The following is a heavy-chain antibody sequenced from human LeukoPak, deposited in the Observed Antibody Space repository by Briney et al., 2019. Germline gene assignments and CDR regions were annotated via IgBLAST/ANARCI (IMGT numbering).Heavy chain of an antibody. J-gene: IGHJ4*02. CDR1: GYSISSGYY. Sequence: SETLSLTCTVSGYSISSGYYWGWIRQPPGKGLEWIGSIYHSGSTYYNPSLKSRVTISVDTSKNQFSLKLSSVTAADTAVYYCARDIVGATYRGYFDYWGQGTLVTVSS. D-gene: IGHD1-26*01. CDR2: IYHSGST. V-gene: IGHV4-38-2*02. CDR3: ARDIVGATYRGYFDY.